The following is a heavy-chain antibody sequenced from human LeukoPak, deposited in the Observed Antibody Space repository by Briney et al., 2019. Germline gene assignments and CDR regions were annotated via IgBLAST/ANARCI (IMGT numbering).Heavy chain of an antibody. CDR1: GFTFSNAW. CDR3: ATSSRPILMTDY. J-gene: IGHJ4*02. D-gene: IGHD2-21*01. Sequence: GGSLRLSCAASGFTFSNAWMTWVRQAPGKGLEWVGRIKSKTDGGTTDCAAPVKGRFTISRDDSKNTLYLQMNSLKSEDTAVYYCATSSRPILMTDYWGQGTLVTVSS. V-gene: IGHV3-15*01. CDR2: IKSKTDGGTT.